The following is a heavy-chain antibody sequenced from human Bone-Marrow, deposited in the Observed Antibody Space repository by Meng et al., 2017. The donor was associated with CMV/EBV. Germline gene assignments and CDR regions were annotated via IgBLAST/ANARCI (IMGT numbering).Heavy chain of an antibody. Sequence: CTFSGFALTSGVGVGWIRQPPEKALEWLALIYWDDDNRYSPSLKSRLTLTKDTSKNQVFLTMTNVDPVDTATYFCAHRQSAAGQFDYWGQGTLVTVSS. J-gene: IGHJ4*02. D-gene: IGHD6-13*01. CDR3: AHRQSAAGQFDY. V-gene: IGHV2-5*02. CDR2: IYWDDDN. CDR1: GFALTSGVG.